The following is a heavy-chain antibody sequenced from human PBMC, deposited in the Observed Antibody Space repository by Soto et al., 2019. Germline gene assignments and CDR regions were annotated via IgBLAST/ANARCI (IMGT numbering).Heavy chain of an antibody. CDR3: AKAHPYGSVPMDV. CDR2: ISGSGGST. D-gene: IGHD3-10*01. CDR1: GFTFISYA. Sequence: GGSLRLSCAASGFTFISYAMSWGRQAPGKGLEWVSAISGSGGSTYYADSVKGRFTISRDNSKNTLYLQMNSLRAEDTAVYYCAKAHPYGSVPMDVWGQGTTVTVSS. V-gene: IGHV3-23*01. J-gene: IGHJ6*02.